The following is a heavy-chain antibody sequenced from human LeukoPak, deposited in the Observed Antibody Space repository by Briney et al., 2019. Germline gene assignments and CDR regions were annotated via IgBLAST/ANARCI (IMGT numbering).Heavy chain of an antibody. Sequence: GSLRLSCAASGFTFSSYSMNWVRQAPGKGLEWVSSISSSSSYIYYADSVKGRFTISRDNAKNSLYLQMNSLRAEDTAVYYCARDPPGSEDSSGYYIGWGQGTLVTVSS. CDR1: GFTFSSYS. CDR2: ISSSSSYI. J-gene: IGHJ4*02. D-gene: IGHD3-22*01. CDR3: ARDPPGSEDSSGYYIG. V-gene: IGHV3-21*01.